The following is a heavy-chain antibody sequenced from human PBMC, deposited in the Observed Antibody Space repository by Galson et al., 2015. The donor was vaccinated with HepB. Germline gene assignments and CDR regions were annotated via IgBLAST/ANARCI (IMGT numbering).Heavy chain of an antibody. D-gene: IGHD3-16*01. CDR1: GFTFSDYY. CDR2: ISSSGSTM. V-gene: IGHV3-11*01. Sequence: SLRLSCAASGFTFSDYYMNWIRQAPGKGLEWVSYISSSGSTMYYADSVKGRFTISRDNAKNSLYLQMSSLRAEDTAVYYCARARGDYWGQGTLVTVSS. J-gene: IGHJ4*02. CDR3: ARARGDY.